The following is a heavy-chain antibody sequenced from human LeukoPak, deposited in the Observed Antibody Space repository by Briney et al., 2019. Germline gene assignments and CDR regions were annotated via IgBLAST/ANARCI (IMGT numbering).Heavy chain of an antibody. Sequence: PSETLSLTCAVSGGTIISYYMNWIRQPPGKGLEWIGYIYYSGSTNYNPSLKSRVTISVATSKNQFSLTLSSVTAADTAVYYCARSAGNYYDRSGHCGFYLGHGALVTVSS. V-gene: IGHV4-59*01. CDR3: ARSAGNYYDRSGHCGFY. CDR1: GGTIISYY. CDR2: IYYSGST. D-gene: IGHD3-22*01. J-gene: IGHJ4*03.